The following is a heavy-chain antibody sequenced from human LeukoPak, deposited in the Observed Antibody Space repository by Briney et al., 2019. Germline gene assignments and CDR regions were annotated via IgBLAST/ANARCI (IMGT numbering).Heavy chain of an antibody. CDR1: GGTFSSYA. Sequence: GASVKVSCKASGGTFSSYAISWVRQAPGQGLEWMGGIIPIFGTANYAQKFQGRVTITADESTSTAYMELSSLRSEDRAVYYCARAPEYYYGSGSYYNDYWGQGTLVTVSS. V-gene: IGHV1-69*13. CDR3: ARAPEYYYGSGSYYNDY. D-gene: IGHD3-10*01. J-gene: IGHJ4*02. CDR2: IIPIFGTA.